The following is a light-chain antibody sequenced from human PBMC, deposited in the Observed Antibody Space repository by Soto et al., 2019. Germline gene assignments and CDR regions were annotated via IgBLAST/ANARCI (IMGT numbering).Light chain of an antibody. CDR1: SSNIGAGYD. V-gene: IGLV1-40*01. CDR2: GNS. J-gene: IGLJ1*01. CDR3: QSYDSSLSGSYV. Sequence: QSVLTQPPSVSGAPGQRVTISCTGSSSNIGAGYDVHWYQQLPGTAPKLLIYGNSNRPSGVPDRFSGSKSGTSASLAITGLHAEDEADYYCQSYDSSLSGSYVFATGTKLTVL.